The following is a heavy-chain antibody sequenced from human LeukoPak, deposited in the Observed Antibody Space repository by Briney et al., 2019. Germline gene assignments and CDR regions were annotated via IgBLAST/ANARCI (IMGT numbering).Heavy chain of an antibody. Sequence: PGGSLRLSCAASGFTFSSYGMHWVRQAPGKGLEWVAVIWSDGSEKYYANSVKGRFTISRDNPKNTLYLQMSSLRAEDTAVYYRARCRDSVSYNLLGYWGQGTLVTVSS. CDR1: GFTFSSYG. CDR3: ARCRDSVSYNLLGY. D-gene: IGHD1-26*01. CDR2: IWSDGSEK. J-gene: IGHJ4*02. V-gene: IGHV3-33*01.